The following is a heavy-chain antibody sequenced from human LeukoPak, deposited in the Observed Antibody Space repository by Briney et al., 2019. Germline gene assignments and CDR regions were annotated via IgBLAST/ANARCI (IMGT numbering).Heavy chain of an antibody. J-gene: IGHJ4*02. CDR1: GGSISSGGYS. V-gene: IGHV4-30-4*07. D-gene: IGHD3-10*01. CDR2: IYYSGST. CDR3: TKGRGI. Sequence: SETLSLTCAVSGGSISSGGYSWSWIRQPPGKGLEWIGYIYYSGSTYYNPSLKSRVTMSVDTSKNQFSLRVSSVTAADTAVYYCTKGRGIWGQGTLVTVSS.